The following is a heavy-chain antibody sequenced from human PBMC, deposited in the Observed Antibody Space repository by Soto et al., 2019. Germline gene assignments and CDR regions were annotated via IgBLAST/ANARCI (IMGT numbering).Heavy chain of an antibody. CDR1: GYTFTSYY. V-gene: IGHV1-46*01. Sequence: ASVKVSCKASGYTFTSYYMHWVRQAPGQGLEWMGIINPSGGSTSYAQKFQGRVTMTRNTSISTAYMELSSLRSEDTAVYYCARTALGYSGYDDFDYWGQGTLVTVSS. CDR2: INPSGGST. CDR3: ARTALGYSGYDDFDY. D-gene: IGHD5-12*01. J-gene: IGHJ4*02.